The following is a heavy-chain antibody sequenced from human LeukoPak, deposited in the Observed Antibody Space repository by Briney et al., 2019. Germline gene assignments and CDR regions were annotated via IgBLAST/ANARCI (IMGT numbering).Heavy chain of an antibody. CDR2: INADNGNT. D-gene: IGHD6-19*01. V-gene: IGHV1-3*03. CDR1: GYTFTNYA. Sequence: ASVKVSCKASGYTFTNYAIHWVRQAPGQRLEWMGWINADNGNTKYSHESQGRVTITRDTSASTDYMELSSLRSEDMAVYYCAKSRWLDRDALDIWGQGTMVTVSS. CDR3: AKSRWLDRDALDI. J-gene: IGHJ3*02.